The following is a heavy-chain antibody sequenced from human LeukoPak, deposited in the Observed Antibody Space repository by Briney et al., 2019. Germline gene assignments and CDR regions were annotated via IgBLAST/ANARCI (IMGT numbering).Heavy chain of an antibody. D-gene: IGHD6-13*01. Sequence: GGSLRLSCAASGFTFSSYWITWVRQAPGKGLEWVSTISGNGGATYYADSVKGRFTISRDNSKNTLYLQMNSLRAEDTAVYYCAKAPGIAAAGRMDVWGQGTTVTVSS. CDR2: ISGNGGAT. CDR1: GFTFSSYW. CDR3: AKAPGIAAAGRMDV. J-gene: IGHJ6*02. V-gene: IGHV3-23*01.